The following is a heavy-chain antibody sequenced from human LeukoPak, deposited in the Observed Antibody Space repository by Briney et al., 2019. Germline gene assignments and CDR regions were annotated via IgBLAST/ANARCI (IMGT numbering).Heavy chain of an antibody. CDR3: ARVEDIVVVVASGAFDY. V-gene: IGHV3-30-3*01. J-gene: IGHJ4*02. Sequence: GGSLRLSCAASGFTFSNYAMHWVRQAPGKGLEWVAVISYDGSNRYYADSVKGRFTISRDNSKNTLYLQMDSLRAEDTAVYYCARVEDIVVVVASGAFDYWGQGTLVTVSS. D-gene: IGHD2-15*01. CDR2: ISYDGSNR. CDR1: GFTFSNYA.